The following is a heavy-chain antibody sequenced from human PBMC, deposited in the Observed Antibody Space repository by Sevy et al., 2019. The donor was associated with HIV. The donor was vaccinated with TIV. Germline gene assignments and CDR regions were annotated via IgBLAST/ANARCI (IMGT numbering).Heavy chain of an antibody. CDR1: GFTFNTYA. CDR3: AKDTSSSYLYAKDY. J-gene: IGHJ4*02. D-gene: IGHD2-8*01. V-gene: IGHV3-23*01. CDR2: ISPSTTNT. Sequence: GGSLRLSCAASGFTFNTYAMTWVRQAPGKGQEWVSSISPSTTNTFYSDSVKGRFTISRDNSKKTLYLQMNSLRAEDSAVYYCAKDTSSSYLYAKDYWGQGSLVTVSS.